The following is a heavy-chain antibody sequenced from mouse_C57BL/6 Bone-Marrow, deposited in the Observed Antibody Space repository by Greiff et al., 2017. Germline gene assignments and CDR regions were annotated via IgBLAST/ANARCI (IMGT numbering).Heavy chain of an antibody. CDR2: INPSNGGT. CDR1: GYTFTSYW. Sequence: QVQLKQPGTELVKPGASVKLSCKASGYTFTSYWMHWVKQRPGQGLEWIGNINPSNGGTNYNEKFKSKATLTVDKSSSTAYMQLGSLTSEDSAVFYWANFYYVGSSPWFAYWGQGTLVTVSA. CDR3: ANFYYVGSSPWFAY. D-gene: IGHD1-1*01. J-gene: IGHJ3*01. V-gene: IGHV1-53*01.